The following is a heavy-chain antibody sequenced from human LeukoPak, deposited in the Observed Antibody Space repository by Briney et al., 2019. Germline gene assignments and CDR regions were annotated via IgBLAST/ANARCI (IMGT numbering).Heavy chain of an antibody. J-gene: IGHJ4*02. Sequence: PSETLSLTCTVSGGSISGSYWSWIRPPAGKGLEWIGRIYSSGSTNYNPSLKSRVTMSVDTSKNQVSLKLNSVTAADTAVYYCARGFCSGGSCYLFDSWGQGTLVTVSS. CDR1: GGSISGSY. D-gene: IGHD2-15*01. CDR3: ARGFCSGGSCYLFDS. CDR2: IYSSGST. V-gene: IGHV4-4*07.